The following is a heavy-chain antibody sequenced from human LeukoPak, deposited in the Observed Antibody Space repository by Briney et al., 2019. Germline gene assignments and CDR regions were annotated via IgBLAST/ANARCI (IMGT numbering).Heavy chain of an antibody. CDR2: ISGSGGST. D-gene: IGHD3-10*01. CDR1: GFTFSTYG. Sequence: GGSLRLSCAASGFTFSTYGMSWVRQAPGKGLEWVSGISGSGGSTYYADSVKGRFTISRDNSKNTLYLQMNSLRAEDTAVYYCAERGFGSYFDYWGQGTLVTVSS. J-gene: IGHJ4*02. V-gene: IGHV3-23*01. CDR3: AERGFGSYFDY.